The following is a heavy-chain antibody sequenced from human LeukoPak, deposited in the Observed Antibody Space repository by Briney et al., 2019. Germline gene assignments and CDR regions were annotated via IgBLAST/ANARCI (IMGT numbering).Heavy chain of an antibody. D-gene: IGHD5-18*01. CDR2: INPSGGST. CDR1: GYTFTSYY. Sequence: ASVKVSCKASGYTFTSYYMHWVRQAPGQGLEWMGIINPSGGSTSYAQKFQGRVTMTRDTSTSTVYMELNSLRAEDTAVYYCARVAVDTAMVDYWGQGTLVTVSS. CDR3: ARVAVDTAMVDY. V-gene: IGHV1-46*01. J-gene: IGHJ4*02.